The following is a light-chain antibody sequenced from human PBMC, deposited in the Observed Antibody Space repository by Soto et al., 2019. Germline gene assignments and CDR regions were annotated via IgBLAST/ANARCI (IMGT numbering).Light chain of an antibody. J-gene: IGKJ2*01. CDR2: KAP. CDR1: QSISSW. CDR3: QQYNSYSYT. Sequence: DIQMTQSPSTLSASVGDRVTITCRASQSISSWLPWYQQNPGKAPKLLIYKAPSLKSRVPSRFSGSGSGTEFTLTISSLQPDDFATYYCQQYNSYSYTFGQGTKLEIK. V-gene: IGKV1-5*03.